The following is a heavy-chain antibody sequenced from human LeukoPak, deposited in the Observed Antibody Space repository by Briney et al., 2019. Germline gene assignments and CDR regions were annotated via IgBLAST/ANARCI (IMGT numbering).Heavy chain of an antibody. CDR3: AKLGTYFYFDF. J-gene: IGHJ2*01. CDR2: ISGSGSDT. V-gene: IGHV3-23*01. D-gene: IGHD7-27*01. CDR1: GFNFSPYG. Sequence: GGSLRLSCAASGFNFSPYGMSWIRQAPGKGLEWVAGISGSGSDTYYADSVKGRFTISRDNFKNTVDPQMNSLRADDTAVYYCAKLGTYFYFDFWGRGTLVTVSS.